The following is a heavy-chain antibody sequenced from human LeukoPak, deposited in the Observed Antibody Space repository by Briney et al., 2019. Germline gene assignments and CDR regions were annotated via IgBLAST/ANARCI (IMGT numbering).Heavy chain of an antibody. V-gene: IGHV3-30-3*01. CDR1: GFTFGSYA. D-gene: IGHD3-22*01. Sequence: GRSLRLSCAASGFTFGSYAMHWVRQAPGKGLEWVAVISYDGSNKYYADSVKGRFTISRDNSKNTLYLQMNSLRAEDTAVYYCARSGLGLVTTTDWGQGTLVTVSS. J-gene: IGHJ4*02. CDR2: ISYDGSNK. CDR3: ARSGLGLVTTTD.